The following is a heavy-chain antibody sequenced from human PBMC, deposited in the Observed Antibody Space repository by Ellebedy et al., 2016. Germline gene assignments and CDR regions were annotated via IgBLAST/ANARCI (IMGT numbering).Heavy chain of an antibody. CDR2: INHSGST. D-gene: IGHD5-24*01. Sequence: SETLSLTXAVYGGSFSGYYWSWIRQPPGKGLEWIGEINHSGSTNYNPSLKSRVTISVDTSKNQFSLNLKSVTAADTAVYYCAREMATKPELRGNYYYGMDVWGQGTTVTVSS. CDR3: AREMATKPELRGNYYYGMDV. V-gene: IGHV4-34*01. J-gene: IGHJ6*02. CDR1: GGSFSGYY.